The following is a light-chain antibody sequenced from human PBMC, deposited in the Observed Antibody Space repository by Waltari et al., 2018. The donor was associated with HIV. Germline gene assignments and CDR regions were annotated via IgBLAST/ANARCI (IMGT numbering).Light chain of an antibody. Sequence: SSELTQPPSVSVSPGQTARITCSGDASPKPYTHWFQQKPGQPPRVVIHKNTERPSGIPGRFSASRSGTTVTLTISGVQTHDEADYYCLSADSSGTYVFGPGTTVTVL. J-gene: IGLJ1*01. CDR1: ASPKPY. CDR2: KNT. CDR3: LSADSSGTYV. V-gene: IGLV3-25*03.